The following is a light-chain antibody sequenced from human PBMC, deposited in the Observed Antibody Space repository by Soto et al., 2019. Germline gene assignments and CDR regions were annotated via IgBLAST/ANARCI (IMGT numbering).Light chain of an antibody. CDR3: SSNATSNTRQIV. CDR1: SSDVGGYNY. CDR2: AVS. V-gene: IGLV2-14*01. J-gene: IGLJ1*01. Sequence: QSVLTQPASVSGSPGQSITISCTGTSSDVGGYNYVSWYQQHPGTAPKFMIYAVSNRPSGVSNRFSGSKSGNTASLTISGLQAEDEADYYCSSNATSNTRQIVFGTGTKVTVL.